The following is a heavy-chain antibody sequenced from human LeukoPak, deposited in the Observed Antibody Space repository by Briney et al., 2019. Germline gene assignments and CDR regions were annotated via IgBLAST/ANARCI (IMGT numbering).Heavy chain of an antibody. Sequence: GRSLRLSCAASGFTFSDYYMSWIRQPPGKGLEWGSYISSSGSTIYYADSVKGRFTISRDNAKNSLYLQMNSLRAEDTAVYYCARVQPHYYDSSGYPPDYWGQGTLVTVSS. CDR3: ARVQPHYYDSSGYPPDY. J-gene: IGHJ4*02. D-gene: IGHD3-22*01. V-gene: IGHV3-11*01. CDR1: GFTFSDYY. CDR2: ISSSGSTI.